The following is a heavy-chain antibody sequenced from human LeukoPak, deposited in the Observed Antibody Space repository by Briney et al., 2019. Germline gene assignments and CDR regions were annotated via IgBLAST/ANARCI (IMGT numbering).Heavy chain of an antibody. Sequence: PSETLSLTCAVYGGSFSGYYWSWIRQPPGKGLEWIGEINHSGSTNYNPSLKSRVTITVDTSKNQFSLKLSSVTAADTAVYYCARAIPETYVWGSYRYVWYFDLWGRGTLVTVSS. CDR3: ARAIPETYVWGSYRYVWYFDL. D-gene: IGHD3-16*02. V-gene: IGHV4-34*01. CDR2: INHSGST. J-gene: IGHJ2*01. CDR1: GGSFSGYY.